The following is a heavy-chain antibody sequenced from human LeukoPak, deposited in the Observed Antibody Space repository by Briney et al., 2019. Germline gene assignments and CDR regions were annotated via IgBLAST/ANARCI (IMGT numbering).Heavy chain of an antibody. CDR1: GGSISSYY. CDR2: IYTSGST. V-gene: IGHV4-4*07. Sequence: SETLSLTCTVSGGSISSYYWSWIRQPAGKGLEWIGRIYTSGSTNYNPSLQSRVTISEDTSKNQFSLKLSSVTAADTAVYYCARGASSRFEHWGQGTLVTVSS. J-gene: IGHJ4*02. D-gene: IGHD6-13*01. CDR3: ARGASSRFEH.